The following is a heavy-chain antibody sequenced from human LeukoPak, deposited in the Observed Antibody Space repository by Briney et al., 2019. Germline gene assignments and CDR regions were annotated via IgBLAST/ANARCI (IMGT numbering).Heavy chain of an antibody. CDR3: ATLTVVTPFDY. V-gene: IGHV1-2*02. J-gene: IGHJ4*02. Sequence: ASVKVSCKASGGTFSSYAISWVRQAPGQGLEWMGWINPNSGGTNYAQKFQGRVTMTRDTSISTAYMELSRLRSDDTAVYYCATLTVVTPFDYWGQGTLVTVSS. D-gene: IGHD4-23*01. CDR1: GGTFSSYA. CDR2: INPNSGGT.